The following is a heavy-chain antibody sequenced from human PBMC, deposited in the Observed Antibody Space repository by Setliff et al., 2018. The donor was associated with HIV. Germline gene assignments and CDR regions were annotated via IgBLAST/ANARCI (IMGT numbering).Heavy chain of an antibody. CDR2: VYDSGST. Sequence: SETLSLTCIVSGGYISSGGNHWSWIRQSPGKGLEWIGYVYDSGSTNYNPSLWSRVAISVDTSKNEFSLKLNSMTAADTAVYYCTRDLWGDDYYYNNMDVWGKGTTVTVSS. CDR3: TRDLWGDDYYYNNMDV. V-gene: IGHV4-30-4*01. CDR1: GGYISSGGNH. D-gene: IGHD2-21*02. J-gene: IGHJ6*03.